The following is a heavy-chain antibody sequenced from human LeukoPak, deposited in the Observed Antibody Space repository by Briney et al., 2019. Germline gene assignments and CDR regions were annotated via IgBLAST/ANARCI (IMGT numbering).Heavy chain of an antibody. J-gene: IGHJ3*02. V-gene: IGHV4-34*01. CDR1: GGSFRGYY. D-gene: IGHD1-7*01. Sequence: SETLSLTCAVYGGSFRGYYWSWIRQPPGKGLEWIGEINHSGSSNYNPSLKSRVTISVDTSKNQFSLKLSSVTAADTAVYYCARVSITGTMDAFDIWGQGTMVTVSS. CDR2: INHSGSS. CDR3: ARVSITGTMDAFDI.